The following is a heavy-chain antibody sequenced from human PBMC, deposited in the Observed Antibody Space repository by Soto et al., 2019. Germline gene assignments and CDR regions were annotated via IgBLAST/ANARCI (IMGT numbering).Heavy chain of an antibody. Sequence: SETLSLTCAVYGGSFSGYYWSWIRQPPGKGLEWIGEINHSGSTNYNPSLKSRVTISVDTSKNQFSLKLSSVTAADTAVYYCARFGEVDDSRFDYWGQGTLVTVSS. CDR2: INHSGST. V-gene: IGHV4-34*01. D-gene: IGHD5-12*01. J-gene: IGHJ4*02. CDR1: GGSFSGYY. CDR3: ARFGEVDDSRFDY.